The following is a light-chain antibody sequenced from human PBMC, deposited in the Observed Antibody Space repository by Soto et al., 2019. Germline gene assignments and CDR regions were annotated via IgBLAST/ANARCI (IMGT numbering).Light chain of an antibody. CDR1: QYIGSN. J-gene: IGKJ5*01. Sequence: EIVLTQSPGTLSVSRGETAPPSFRASQYIGSNLAWYQQKPGQAPGLLIYGASTRATGIPARFSGFGSGTEFTLTISSLQSEDFAVYYCEQYNNWPITFGQGTRLEIK. CDR3: EQYNNWPIT. CDR2: GAS. V-gene: IGKV3-15*01.